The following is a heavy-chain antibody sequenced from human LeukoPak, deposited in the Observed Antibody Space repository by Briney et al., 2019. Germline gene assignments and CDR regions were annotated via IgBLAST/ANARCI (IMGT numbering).Heavy chain of an antibody. CDR1: GYSFTGYY. J-gene: IGHJ3*02. D-gene: IGHD3-10*01. CDR3: ARDWPPTWDYYGSVTFPAFDI. V-gene: IGHV1-2*02. CDR2: INPNSGGT. Sequence: ASVKVSCKASGYSFTGYYFHWVRQAPGQGLEWMGWINPNSGGTNYAQKFQGRVTMTRDTSINTASMDLGRLRSDDTAVYYCARDWPPTWDYYGSVTFPAFDIWGQGTMVTVSS.